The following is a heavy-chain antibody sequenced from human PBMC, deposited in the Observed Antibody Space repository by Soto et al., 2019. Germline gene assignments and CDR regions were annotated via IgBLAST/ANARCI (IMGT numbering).Heavy chain of an antibody. V-gene: IGHV4-31*03. CDR1: GGSISSGGYY. CDR3: ARTHYDFWSFDP. D-gene: IGHD3-3*01. CDR2: IYYSGST. J-gene: IGHJ5*02. Sequence: QVQLQESGPGLVKPSQTLSLTCTVSGGSISSGGYYWSWIRQHPGKGLEWIGYIYYSGSTYYSPSLKSRVTISVDTSKNQFSLKLSSVTAADTAVYYCARTHYDFWSFDPWGQGTLVTVSS.